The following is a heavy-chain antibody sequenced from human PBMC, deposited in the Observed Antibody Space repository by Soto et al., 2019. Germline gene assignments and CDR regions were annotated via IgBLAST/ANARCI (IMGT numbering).Heavy chain of an antibody. V-gene: IGHV4-39*01. J-gene: IGHJ5*02. D-gene: IGHD4-17*01. CDR1: GGSISSSSYY. CDR2: IYYSGST. CDR3: AILYGESAQPFDP. Sequence: QLQLQESGPGLVKPSETLSLTCTVSGGSISSSSYYWGWIRQPPGKGLEWIGSIYYSGSTYYNPSLKSRVTIPVDTSKNQFSLKLSSVTAADTAVYYCAILYGESAQPFDPWGQGTLVTVSS.